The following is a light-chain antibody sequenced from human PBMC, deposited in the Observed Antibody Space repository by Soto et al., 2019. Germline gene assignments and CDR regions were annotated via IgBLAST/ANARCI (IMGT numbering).Light chain of an antibody. CDR2: EVS. Sequence: QSALTQPASVSGSPGQSITISCTGTSSDVGGYTYVSWYQQHPDKAPKLIIFEVSDRPSGISSRFSGSKSGTTASLTISGLQAEDAADYYCAAYTSSSTSVIFGRGTKVTVL. CDR3: AAYTSSSTSVI. V-gene: IGLV2-14*01. CDR1: SSDVGGYTY. J-gene: IGLJ2*01.